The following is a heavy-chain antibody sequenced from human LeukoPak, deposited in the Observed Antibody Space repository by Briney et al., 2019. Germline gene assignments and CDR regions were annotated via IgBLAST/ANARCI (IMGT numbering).Heavy chain of an antibody. D-gene: IGHD3-3*01. Sequence: GGSLRLSCAASGFTFSSYWMHWVRQAPGKGLVWVSRINSDGSSTSYADSVKGRFTISRDNAKNTLYLQMNSLRAEDTAVYYCARGSTYYDFWSGYYGNWFDPWGQGTLVTVSS. V-gene: IGHV3-74*01. CDR1: GFTFSSYW. CDR2: INSDGSST. CDR3: ARGSTYYDFWSGYYGNWFDP. J-gene: IGHJ5*02.